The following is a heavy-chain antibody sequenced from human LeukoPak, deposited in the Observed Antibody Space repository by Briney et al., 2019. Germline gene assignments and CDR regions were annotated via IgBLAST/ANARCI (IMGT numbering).Heavy chain of an antibody. CDR3: ARGPKGPSIAAAGYFDY. CDR1: GYTFTGYY. J-gene: IGHJ4*02. V-gene: IGHV1-69*13. CDR2: IIPIFGTA. D-gene: IGHD6-13*01. Sequence: SVKVSCKASGYTFTGYYMHWARQAPGQGLEWMGGIIPIFGTANYAQKFQGRVTITADESTSTAYMELSSLRSEDTAVYYCARGPKGPSIAAAGYFDYWGQGTLVTVSS.